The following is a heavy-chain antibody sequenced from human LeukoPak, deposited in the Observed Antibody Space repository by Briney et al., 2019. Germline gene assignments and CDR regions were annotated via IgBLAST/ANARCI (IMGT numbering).Heavy chain of an antibody. V-gene: IGHV1-18*01. D-gene: IGHD3-10*01. CDR1: GYTFTSYG. CDR3: ARDLYSRRMDYHGSGSYFAY. CDR2: TSAYNGYT. Sequence: EASVRVSCKASGYTFTSYGISWVRQAPGQGLQWMGWTSAYNGYTQYAQMLQGRVTMTTDTSTSTVSMELRSLRSGDTAVYYCARDLYSRRMDYHGSGSYFAYWGQGTLVTVSS. J-gene: IGHJ4*02.